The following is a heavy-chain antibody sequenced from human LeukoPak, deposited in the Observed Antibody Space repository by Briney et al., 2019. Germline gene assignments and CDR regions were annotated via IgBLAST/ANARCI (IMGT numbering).Heavy chain of an antibody. J-gene: IGHJ5*02. Sequence: SETLSLTCTVSGGSISSYYWSWIRQPPGKGLEWIGYIYYTGSTNYNPSLKSRVTISVDMSKNQFSLKLSSVTAADTAVYYCARVDQSGYDTRGWFDPWGQGTLVTVSS. V-gene: IGHV4-59*01. CDR2: IYYTGST. D-gene: IGHD5-12*01. CDR3: ARVDQSGYDTRGWFDP. CDR1: GGSISSYY.